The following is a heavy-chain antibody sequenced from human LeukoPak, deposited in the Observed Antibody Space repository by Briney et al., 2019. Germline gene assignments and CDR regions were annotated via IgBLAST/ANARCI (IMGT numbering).Heavy chain of an antibody. J-gene: IGHJ3*01. D-gene: IGHD1/OR15-1a*01. Sequence: GGSVRLSCAASGCTFSSYAMSWVRQAPGKGLEWVSTVGGSGGVTYYAHSLKGRFTISRDNSKNTLYLQLNSLRAEDKGVYYCAEDEIHRNKVSDVFDLWGEGTKVSVSS. CDR1: GCTFSSYA. CDR3: AEDEIHRNKVSDVFDL. V-gene: IGHV3-23*01. CDR2: VGGSGGVT.